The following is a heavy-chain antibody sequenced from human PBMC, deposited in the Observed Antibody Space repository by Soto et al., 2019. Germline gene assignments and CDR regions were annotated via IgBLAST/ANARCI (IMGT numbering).Heavy chain of an antibody. CDR1: GFTFSSYA. J-gene: IGHJ4*02. D-gene: IGHD3-10*01. Sequence: EVQLLESGGGLVQPGGSLRLSCAASGFTFSSYAMNWVRQAPGKGLEWVSAILNTGGDTLYADSVKGRFTMSRDNFKNTLYLQMNSLRAEDAAIYYCAKASGESYPGSRVFDYWGQRTRVTVSS. V-gene: IGHV3-23*01. CDR3: AKASGESYPGSRVFDY. CDR2: ILNTGGDT.